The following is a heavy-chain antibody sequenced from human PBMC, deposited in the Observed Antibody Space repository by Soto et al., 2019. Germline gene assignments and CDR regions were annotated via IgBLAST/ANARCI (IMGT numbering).Heavy chain of an antibody. J-gene: IGHJ4*02. V-gene: IGHV4-34*01. Sequence: LGTLFLPRAVYGGSFSGYYWGWIPPPPGKGLEWIGEINHSGSTNYNPSLKSRVTISVDTSKNQFSLKLSSVTAADTAVYYCARRDIVATRVFDYWGQGTLVTVSS. CDR3: ARRDIVATRVFDY. D-gene: IGHD5-12*01. CDR1: GGSFSGYY. CDR2: INHSGST.